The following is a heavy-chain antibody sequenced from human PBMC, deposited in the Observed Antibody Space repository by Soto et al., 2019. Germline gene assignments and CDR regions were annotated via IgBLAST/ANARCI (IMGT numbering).Heavy chain of an antibody. CDR3: AREHKVVNDFEF. CDR1: GGSINTYY. D-gene: IGHD2-15*01. Sequence: QVQLQESGPGPVKPSETLSLSCIVSGGSINTYYWNWIRQPAGKGLEWIGRIYSSGATNYNPSLKSRVTMSVDTSENHFSLRLSSVTPADTAVYYCAREHKVVNDFEFWGQGILVTVSS. CDR2: IYSSGAT. J-gene: IGHJ4*02. V-gene: IGHV4-4*07.